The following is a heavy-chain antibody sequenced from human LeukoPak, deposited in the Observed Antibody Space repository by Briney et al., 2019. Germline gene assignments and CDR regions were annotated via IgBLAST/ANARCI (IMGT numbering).Heavy chain of an antibody. J-gene: IGHJ4*02. CDR2: IYNSGST. CDR3: AKWPLAIYDSSGYGFYFDY. CDR1: GGSISSVIYY. D-gene: IGHD3-22*01. V-gene: IGHV4-31*03. Sequence: SETLSLTCTVSGGSISSVIYYWSWIRQHQGKGLEWIGNIYNSGSTYYNPSLKSRVTISVDTSKNQFSLKLSSVTAADTAVYYCAKWPLAIYDSSGYGFYFDYWGQGTLVTVSS.